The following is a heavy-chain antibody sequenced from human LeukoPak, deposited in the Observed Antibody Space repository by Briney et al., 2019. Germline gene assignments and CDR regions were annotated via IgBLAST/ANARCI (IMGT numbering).Heavy chain of an antibody. D-gene: IGHD5-18*01. CDR2: TKYGAST. Sequence: SETLSLTCTVSGGSISSSINYWAWIRQPPGKGLEWIATTKYGASTFYNPSLRSRVTISVDTSKNQFSLKVNSVTAADTAVYYCARLGYGNGRVNWFDPWGQGTLVTVSS. J-gene: IGHJ5*02. V-gene: IGHV4-39*01. CDR1: GGSISSSINY. CDR3: ARLGYGNGRVNWFDP.